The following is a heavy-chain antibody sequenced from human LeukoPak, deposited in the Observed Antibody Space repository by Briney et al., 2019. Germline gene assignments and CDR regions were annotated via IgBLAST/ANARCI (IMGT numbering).Heavy chain of an antibody. CDR3: VKEQGSGSYRTADY. CDR1: GFTFSSCG. D-gene: IGHD3-10*01. Sequence: GRSLRLSCAASGFTFSSCGMHWVRQAPGKGLEWVTVITYDGDTTYFEDSVKGRFTISRDTSKSTLYLQMNSLGAEDTAVYYCVKEQGSGSYRTADYWGQGTLVTVSS. CDR2: ITYDGDTT. J-gene: IGHJ4*02. V-gene: IGHV3-30*18.